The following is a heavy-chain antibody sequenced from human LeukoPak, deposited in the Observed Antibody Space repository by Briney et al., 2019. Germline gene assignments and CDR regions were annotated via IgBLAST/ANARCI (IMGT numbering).Heavy chain of an antibody. V-gene: IGHV3-21*01. CDR1: GFTFSSYS. D-gene: IGHD1-26*01. Sequence: GGSPRLSCAASGFTFSSYSMNWVRQAPGKGLEWVSSISSSSSYIYYADSVKGRFTISRDNAKNSLYLQMNSLRAEDTAVYYCARAAGGSYSANDYWGQGTLVTVSS. J-gene: IGHJ4*02. CDR2: ISSSSSYI. CDR3: ARAAGGSYSANDY.